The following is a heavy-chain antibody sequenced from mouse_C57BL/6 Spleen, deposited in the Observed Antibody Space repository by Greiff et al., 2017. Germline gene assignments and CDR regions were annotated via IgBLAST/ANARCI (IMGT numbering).Heavy chain of an antibody. D-gene: IGHD1-1*01. CDR1: GYTFTDYY. V-gene: IGHV1-26*01. CDR3: ARSYYGSSPYYYAMDY. CDR2: INPNNGGT. J-gene: IGHJ4*01. Sequence: EVQVVESGPELVKPGASVKISCKASGYTFTDYYMNWVKQSHGKSLEWIGDINPNNGGTSYNQKFKGKATLTVDKSSSTAYMELRSLTSEDSAVYYCARSYYGSSPYYYAMDYWGQGTSVTVSS.